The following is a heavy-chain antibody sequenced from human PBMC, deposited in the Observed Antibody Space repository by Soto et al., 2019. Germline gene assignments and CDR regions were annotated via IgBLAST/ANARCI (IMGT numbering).Heavy chain of an antibody. CDR3: RVLGYCSGGSCRLGAFDI. Sequence: ASVKVSCKVSGYTLTELSMHWVRQAPGKGLEWMGGFDPEDGETIYAQKFQGRVTMTEDTSTDTAYMELSSLRSEDTAVYYCRVLGYCSGGSCRLGAFDIWGQGTMVTVSS. V-gene: IGHV1-24*01. CDR2: FDPEDGET. CDR1: GYTLTELS. D-gene: IGHD2-15*01. J-gene: IGHJ3*02.